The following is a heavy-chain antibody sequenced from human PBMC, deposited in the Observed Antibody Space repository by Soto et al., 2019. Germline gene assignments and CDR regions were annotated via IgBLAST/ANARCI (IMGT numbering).Heavy chain of an antibody. D-gene: IGHD2-8*01. V-gene: IGHV4-38-2*02. CDR1: SYSISSGFF. CDR3: ARDTNSLDL. Sequence: LSLTCVVSSYSISSGFFWAWIRQPPGKGLEWVGSIYHTGDTHYNPSLRSQVSMSVDTSKNHFSLRLTYLTAADTAVYFCARDTNSLDLWGQGILVTVSS. CDR2: IYHTGDT. J-gene: IGHJ5*02.